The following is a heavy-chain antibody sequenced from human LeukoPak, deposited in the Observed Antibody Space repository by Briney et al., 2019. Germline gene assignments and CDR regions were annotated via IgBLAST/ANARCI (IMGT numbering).Heavy chain of an antibody. CDR2: INAGNGNT. CDR1: GYTLTSYA. D-gene: IGHD6-19*01. CDR3: ARDPYSSGWYESDY. J-gene: IGHJ4*02. Sequence: GASVKVSCKASGYTLTSYAMHWVRQAPGQRLEWMGWINAGNGNTKYSQKFQGRVTITRDTSASTAYMELSSLRSEDTAVYYCARDPYSSGWYESDYWGQGTLVTVSS. V-gene: IGHV1-3*01.